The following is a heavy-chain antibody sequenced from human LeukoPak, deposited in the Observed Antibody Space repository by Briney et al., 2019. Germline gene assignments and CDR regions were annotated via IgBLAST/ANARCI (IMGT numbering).Heavy chain of an antibody. J-gene: IGHJ3*02. D-gene: IGHD2-15*01. Sequence: PPGRSLRLSCVASAFTFGDYAMHWVRQAPGKGLEWASGISWNSGLIGYADSVKGRFTISRDNTKNSLYLQMNSLRTEDTALYYCAKDRTATPDAFDIWGQGTMVTVSS. CDR2: ISWNSGLI. CDR1: AFTFGDYA. V-gene: IGHV3-9*01. CDR3: AKDRTATPDAFDI.